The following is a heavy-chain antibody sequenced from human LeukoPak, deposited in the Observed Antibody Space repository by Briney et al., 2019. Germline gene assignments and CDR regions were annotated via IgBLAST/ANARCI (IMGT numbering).Heavy chain of an antibody. V-gene: IGHV4-30-4*01. CDR2: IYYSGST. CDR3: ARGSGSDYYYYGMDV. Sequence: SQTLSLTCTVSGGSISSGDYYWSWIRQPPGKGLEWIGYIYYSGSTYYNPSLKSRVTTSVDTSKNQFSLKLSSVTAADTAVYYCARGSGSDYYYYGMDVWGQGTTVTVSS. D-gene: IGHD3-10*01. CDR1: GGSISSGDYY. J-gene: IGHJ6*02.